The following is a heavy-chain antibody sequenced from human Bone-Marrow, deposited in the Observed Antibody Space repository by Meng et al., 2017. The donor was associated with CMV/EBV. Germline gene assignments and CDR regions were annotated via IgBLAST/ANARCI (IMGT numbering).Heavy chain of an antibody. CDR2: MYYTGSS. Sequence: SETLSLTCPVSGDSINNYYWSWIRQPPGKGLEWIGYMYYTGSSNYNPSLKSGVTLSVDASKKQLSLKLNSVSAADTVVYYCAGWAAVAGTVGFDYWGQGTLVTVSS. V-gene: IGHV4-59*01. CDR1: GDSINNYY. CDR3: AGWAAVAGTVGFDY. D-gene: IGHD1-1*01. J-gene: IGHJ4*02.